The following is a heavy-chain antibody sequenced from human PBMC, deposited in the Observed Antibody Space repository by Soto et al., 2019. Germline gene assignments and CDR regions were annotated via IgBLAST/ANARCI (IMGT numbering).Heavy chain of an antibody. J-gene: IGHJ2*01. Sequence: SVKVSCKASGGTFSSYAISWVRQAPGQGLEWMGGIIPIFGTANYAQKFQGRVTITADKSTSTAYMELSSLRSEDTAVYYCARNQKAYFGGDCYSWYFDLWGRGTLVTVSS. CDR3: ARNQKAYFGGDCYSWYFDL. CDR1: GGTFSSYA. V-gene: IGHV1-69*06. CDR2: IIPIFGTA. D-gene: IGHD2-21*02.